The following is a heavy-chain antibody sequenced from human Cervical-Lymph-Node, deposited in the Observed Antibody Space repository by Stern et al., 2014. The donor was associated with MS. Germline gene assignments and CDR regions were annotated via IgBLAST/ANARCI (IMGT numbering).Heavy chain of an antibody. Sequence: QLQESGPGLVKPSQTLSLICAVSGGSMASSTGGYFWSWIRQPPGTGLEWIGFIYYSGSTYYNPSLKRRTTISVDTSKNQVSLRLTSMTAADTAVYYCARVAYCGGDCSAFDSWGQGTLVTVSS. CDR3: ARVAYCGGDCSAFDS. V-gene: IGHV4-31*11. CDR2: IYYSGST. J-gene: IGHJ4*02. D-gene: IGHD2-21*02. CDR1: GGSMASSTGGYF.